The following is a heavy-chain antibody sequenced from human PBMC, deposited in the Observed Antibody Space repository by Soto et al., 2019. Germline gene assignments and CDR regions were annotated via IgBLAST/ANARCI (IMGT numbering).Heavy chain of an antibody. V-gene: IGHV3-21*01. D-gene: IGHD3-10*01. J-gene: IGHJ4*02. CDR1: GFTFSSYS. CDR2: ISSSSYI. Sequence: PGGSMRLSCAASGFTFSSYSMNWVRQAQGKGLEWVSSISSSSYIYYADSVKGRFTISRDNAKNSLYLQMNSLRAEDTAVYYCARDSLSMVRSPIGSDYWGQGTLVTVSS. CDR3: ARDSLSMVRSPIGSDY.